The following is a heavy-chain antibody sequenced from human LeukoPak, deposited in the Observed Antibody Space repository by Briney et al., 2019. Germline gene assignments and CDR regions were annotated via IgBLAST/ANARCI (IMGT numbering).Heavy chain of an antibody. CDR2: ISWNSGSI. J-gene: IGHJ4*02. V-gene: IGHV3-9*01. D-gene: IGHD3-9*01. CDR1: GFTFDDYA. CDR3: AKDHDYDILTGPLDY. Sequence: GGSLRLSCAASGFTFDDYAMHWVRQAPGKGLEWVSGISWNSGSIGYADSVKGRFTISRDNAKNSLYLQMNSLRAEDTALYYCAKDHDYDILTGPLDYWGQGTLVTVSS.